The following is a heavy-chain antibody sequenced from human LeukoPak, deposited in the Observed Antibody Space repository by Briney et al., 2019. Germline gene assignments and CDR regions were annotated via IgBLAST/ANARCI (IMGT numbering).Heavy chain of an antibody. CDR1: RDSVSSNSAA. CDR2: TYYRSKWFN. D-gene: IGHD3-3*01. Sequence: SQTLSLTCAISRDSVSSNSAAWNWIRLSPSRGLEWLGRTYYRSKWFNDYGVSVKGRITINPDTSKNQFSLQLNSVTPEDSAMYYCARGFCESSPGAFPIWGQGTMVTVSS. J-gene: IGHJ3*02. CDR3: ARGFCESSPGAFPI. V-gene: IGHV6-1*01.